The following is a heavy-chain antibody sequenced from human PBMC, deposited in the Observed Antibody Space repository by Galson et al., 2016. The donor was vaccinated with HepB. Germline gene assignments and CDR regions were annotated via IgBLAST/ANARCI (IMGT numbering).Heavy chain of an antibody. CDR3: ARDRYSYCDY. J-gene: IGHJ4*02. CDR2: INAGNDNT. Sequence: SVKVSCKASGYTFTNYAMHWVRQAPGQRLEWMGWINAGNDNTKYSQKFQGRLIITTDTSASTAFMELSSLKSEDTALYYCARDRYSYCDYWGQGTLVTVPS. V-gene: IGHV1-3*01. D-gene: IGHD5-18*01. CDR1: GYTFTNYA.